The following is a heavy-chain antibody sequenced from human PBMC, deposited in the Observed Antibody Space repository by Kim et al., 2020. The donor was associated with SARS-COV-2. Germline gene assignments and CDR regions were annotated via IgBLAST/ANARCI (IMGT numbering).Heavy chain of an antibody. D-gene: IGHD6-19*01. CDR3: ARSIAVAGSMRPDY. CDR1: GYTFTSYA. V-gene: IGHV1-3*01. J-gene: IGHJ4*02. CDR2: INAGNGNT. Sequence: ASVKVSCKASGYTFTSYAMHWVRQAPGQRLEWMGWINAGNGNTKYSQKFQGRVTITRDTSASTAYMELSSLRSEDTAVYYCARSIAVAGSMRPDYWGQGTLVTVSS.